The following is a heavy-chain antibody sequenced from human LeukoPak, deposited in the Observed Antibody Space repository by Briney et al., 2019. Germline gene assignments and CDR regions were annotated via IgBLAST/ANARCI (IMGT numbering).Heavy chain of an antibody. Sequence: GGSLRLSCAASGFALRNYWLHWVRQAPARGLVWVARINTHGSSTNYADSVKGRFTISRDNAKNTLYLQMTSLSAEDTAVYYALAGYYYYYMDVWGKGTTVTVSS. J-gene: IGHJ6*03. CDR1: GFALRNYW. CDR3: LAGYYYYYMDV. D-gene: IGHD6-13*01. V-gene: IGHV3-74*01. CDR2: INTHGSST.